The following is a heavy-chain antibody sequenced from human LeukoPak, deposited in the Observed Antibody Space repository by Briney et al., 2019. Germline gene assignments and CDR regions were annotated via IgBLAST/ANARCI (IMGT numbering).Heavy chain of an antibody. CDR2: VYMAGST. D-gene: IGHD3-9*01. CDR3: ARNSDILTESYGAFDM. V-gene: IGHV3-53*01. J-gene: IGHJ3*02. Sequence: GGSLRLSCALSGFTVTDYCMSWVRQAPGKGLEWVSVVYMAGSTYYAHSVRGRFTVSRDTSKNTVYLQMNSLRVEDTAVYYCARNSDILTESYGAFDMWGQGTMVTVSS. CDR1: GFTVTDYC.